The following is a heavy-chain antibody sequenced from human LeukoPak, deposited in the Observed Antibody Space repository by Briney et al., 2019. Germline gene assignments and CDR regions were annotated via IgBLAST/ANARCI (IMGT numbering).Heavy chain of an antibody. D-gene: IGHD1-7*01. CDR2: FDPEDGET. CDR3: ATYNQPDRRNRAQTGTTTGYFDY. Sequence: ASVKVSCKVSGYTLTELSMHWVRQAPGKGLEWMGGFDPEDGETIYAQKFQGRVTMTEDTSTDAAYMELSSLRSEDTAVYYCATYNQPDRRNRAQTGTTTGYFDYWGQGTLVTVSS. J-gene: IGHJ4*02. V-gene: IGHV1-24*01. CDR1: GYTLTELS.